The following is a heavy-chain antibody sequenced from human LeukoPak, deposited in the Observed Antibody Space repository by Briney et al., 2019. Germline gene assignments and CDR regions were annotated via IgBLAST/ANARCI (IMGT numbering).Heavy chain of an antibody. CDR2: ISYDGSNK. V-gene: IGHV3-30-3*01. CDR3: ARELYGYYFDN. D-gene: IGHD3-3*01. Sequence: PGRSLRLSCAASGFTFSNYAMHWVRQAPGKGLEWVAVISYDGSNKYYADSVKGRFTTSRDNSKNTLYLQMNSLTTEDTAVYYCARELYGYYFDNWGQGTLVTVSS. CDR1: GFTFSNYA. J-gene: IGHJ4*02.